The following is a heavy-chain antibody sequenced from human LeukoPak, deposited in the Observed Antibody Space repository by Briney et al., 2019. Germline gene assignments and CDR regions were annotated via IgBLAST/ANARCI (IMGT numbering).Heavy chain of an antibody. CDR1: GFTFSNYA. CDR3: AKDSDFWTGNKLDY. CDR2: ISGSGGST. J-gene: IGHJ4*02. D-gene: IGHD3/OR15-3a*01. Sequence: GGSLRLSCAASGFTFSNYAMSWVRQAPGEGLEWVSSISGSGGSTYYADSVKGRFTISRDNSKHTLYLQMNSLRAEDTAVYYCAKDSDFWTGNKLDYWGQGTLVTVSS. V-gene: IGHV3-23*01.